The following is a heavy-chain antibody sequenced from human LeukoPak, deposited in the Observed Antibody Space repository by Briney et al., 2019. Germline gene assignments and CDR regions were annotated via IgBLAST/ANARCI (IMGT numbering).Heavy chain of an antibody. Sequence: GGSLRLSCEASGFTFSHYGMHWVRQTPGAGLEWVAVIWCDGSDKYYAKSVKGRFTISRDNSKDSLFLQMNSLRAEDTAVYYCAKDAQRGFDYSNSLQNWGQGILVTVSS. V-gene: IGHV3-33*06. J-gene: IGHJ1*01. CDR2: IWCDGSDK. CDR3: AKDAQRGFDYSNSLQN. D-gene: IGHD4-11*01. CDR1: GFTFSHYG.